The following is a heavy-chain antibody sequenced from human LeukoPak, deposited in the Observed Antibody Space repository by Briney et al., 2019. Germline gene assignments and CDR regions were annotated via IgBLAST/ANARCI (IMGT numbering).Heavy chain of an antibody. Sequence: GGSLRLSCAASGFTFSSYAMSWVRQAPGKGLEWVSAMSADGGSTYYVDSVKGRFSISRDNSKNTLYLQMNSLRAEDTAIYYCAKAGGYCTSTSCYLFDWGQGTLVTVSS. D-gene: IGHD2-2*01. CDR1: GFTFSSYA. J-gene: IGHJ4*02. V-gene: IGHV3-23*01. CDR3: AKAGGYCTSTSCYLFD. CDR2: MSADGGST.